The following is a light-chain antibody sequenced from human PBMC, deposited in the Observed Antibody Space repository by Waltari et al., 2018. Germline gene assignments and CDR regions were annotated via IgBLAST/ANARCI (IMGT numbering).Light chain of an antibody. CDR3: SSYAGSNKVI. CDR1: SHHLVVSNY. Sequence: QSALTQPPSASGSPGQSVTIPCPGTSHHLVVSNYFSWYQPFPGKPPKPLIYEVSKRPSGVPDRFSGSKSGNTASLTVSGLQAEDDADYHCSSYAGSNKVIFGGGTKLTVL. CDR2: EVS. V-gene: IGLV2-8*01. J-gene: IGLJ2*01.